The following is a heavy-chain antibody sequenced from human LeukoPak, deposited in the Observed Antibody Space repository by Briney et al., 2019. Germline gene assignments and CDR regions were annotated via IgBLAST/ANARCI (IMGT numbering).Heavy chain of an antibody. V-gene: IGHV3-9*01. CDR2: ISWNSGSI. CDR3: AKPKDGYFDL. Sequence: GGSLRLSCAASGFTFDDYAMLWVRQAPGKGLEWVSGISWNSGSIGYADSVKGRFTISRDNAKNSLYLQMNSLRAEDTALYYCAKPKDGYFDLWGRGTLVTVSS. J-gene: IGHJ2*01. CDR1: GFTFDDYA.